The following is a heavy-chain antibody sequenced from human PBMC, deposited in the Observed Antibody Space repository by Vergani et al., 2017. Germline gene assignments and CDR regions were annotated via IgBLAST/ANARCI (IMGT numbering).Heavy chain of an antibody. CDR1: GYSFTSYW. Sequence: EVQLVQSGAEVKKPGESLKISCKGSGYSFTSYWIGWVRQMPGKGLEWMGIIYPGDSDTRYSPSFQGQVTISADKSISTAYLQWSSLKASDTAMYYCARVGDSSGYYPTLHGPIDYWGQGTLVTVSS. J-gene: IGHJ4*02. V-gene: IGHV5-51*01. D-gene: IGHD3-22*01. CDR2: IYPGDSDT. CDR3: ARVGDSSGYYPTLHGPIDY.